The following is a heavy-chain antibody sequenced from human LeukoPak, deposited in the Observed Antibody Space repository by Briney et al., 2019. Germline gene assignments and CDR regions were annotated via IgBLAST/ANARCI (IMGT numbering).Heavy chain of an antibody. CDR1: GSTFSSYA. CDR2: ISVSGGST. D-gene: IGHD3-22*01. J-gene: IGHJ4*02. V-gene: IGHV3-23*01. CDR3: AKGVDYYDSSGYSYYFDY. Sequence: GGSLRLSCAASGSTFSSYALSWVRQAPGKGLEWVSAISVSGGSTYYADSVKGRFTISRDNSKNTLYLQMNSLRAEDTAVYYCAKGVDYYDSSGYSYYFDYWGQGTLVTVSS.